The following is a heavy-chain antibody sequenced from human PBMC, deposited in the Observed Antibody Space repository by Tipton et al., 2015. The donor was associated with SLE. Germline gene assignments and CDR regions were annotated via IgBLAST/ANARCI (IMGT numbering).Heavy chain of an antibody. J-gene: IGHJ4*02. D-gene: IGHD4-17*01. V-gene: IGHV4-4*02. CDR1: AFTFNTAW. CDR3: AKDYNHDNADYN. Sequence: SLRLSCAASAFTFNTAWMIWVRQAPGKGLEWVGEIHHSGSTNSNPSLKSRVTISVDKSKNQFSLKLSSVTVADTAVYYCAKDYNHDNADYNWGQGTLVIVSS. CDR2: IHHSGST.